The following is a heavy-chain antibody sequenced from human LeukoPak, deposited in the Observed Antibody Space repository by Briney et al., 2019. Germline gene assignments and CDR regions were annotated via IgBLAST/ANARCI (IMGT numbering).Heavy chain of an antibody. Sequence: ASVKVSCKASGYTFTNYYIHWVRQAPGQGLEWMGLINPSGGNTNYAQNFQGRVTMTRDTSTSTVYMELSSLRAEDTAVYYCAREGYSFDYWGQGTLVTVSS. CDR2: INPSGGNT. V-gene: IGHV1-46*01. CDR3: AREGYSFDY. J-gene: IGHJ4*02. D-gene: IGHD2-15*01. CDR1: GYTFTNYY.